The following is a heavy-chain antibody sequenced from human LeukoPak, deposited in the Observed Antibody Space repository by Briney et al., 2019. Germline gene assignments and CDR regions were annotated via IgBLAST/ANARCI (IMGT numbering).Heavy chain of an antibody. V-gene: IGHV3-21*01. J-gene: IGHJ6*02. CDR1: GFTFSSYS. CDR2: ISSSSSYI. CDR3: ARDAGITMIVVVISSYYYGMDV. Sequence: KPGGSLRLSCAASGFTFSSYSMNWVRQAPGKGLEWVSSISSSSSYIYYADSVKGRFTISRDNAKNSLYLQMNSLRAEDTAVYYCARDAGITMIVVVISSYYYGMDVWGQGTTVTVSS. D-gene: IGHD3-22*01.